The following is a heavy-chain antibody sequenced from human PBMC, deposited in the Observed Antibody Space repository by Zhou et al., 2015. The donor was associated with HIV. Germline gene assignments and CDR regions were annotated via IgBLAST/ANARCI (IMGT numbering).Heavy chain of an antibody. CDR1: GFSFSDHI. J-gene: IGHJ4*02. D-gene: IGHD2-21*01. V-gene: IGHV3-72*01. Sequence: EMQLVESGGRLVQPGGSLRLSCAASGFSFSDHIIDWVRQAPGKGLEWVGRTRNKDGNYVPEYAASVRGRFTISRDDSEKSVYLQMHSLRTEDTAVYHCARGSIVRETSVTPTMNAGDQGTLVTVSS. CDR2: TRNKDGNYVP. CDR3: ARGSIVRETSVTPTMNA.